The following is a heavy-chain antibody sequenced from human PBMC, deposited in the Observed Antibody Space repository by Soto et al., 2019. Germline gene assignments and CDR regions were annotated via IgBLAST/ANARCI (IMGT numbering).Heavy chain of an antibody. CDR1: VFTFSSYD. CDR2: ISGSGGST. Sequence: EVQLLESGGGLVQPGGSLRLSCAASVFTFSSYDMIWVRQAPGKGLERVSVISGSGGSTYYADSVKGRFTISRDNSKNTLNLQMNSLRAEDTAVYYCARRGSGSYYDYWGQGTLVTVSS. V-gene: IGHV3-23*01. J-gene: IGHJ4*02. CDR3: ARRGSGSYYDY. D-gene: IGHD1-26*01.